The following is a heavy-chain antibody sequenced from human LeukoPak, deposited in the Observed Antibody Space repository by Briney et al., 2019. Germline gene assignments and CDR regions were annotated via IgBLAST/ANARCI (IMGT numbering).Heavy chain of an antibody. CDR1: GFTFSNYW. J-gene: IGHJ4*02. CDR2: IKQDGSEK. V-gene: IGHV3-7*01. D-gene: IGHD3-3*01. CDR3: ARDRVRSLDY. Sequence: GGSLRLSCAASGFTFSNYWMSWVRQAPGKGLEWVANIKQDGSEKYYVDSVKGRFTISRDNAKNSLYLQMNSLRAEDTAVYYCARDRVRSLDYWGQGTLVTVSS.